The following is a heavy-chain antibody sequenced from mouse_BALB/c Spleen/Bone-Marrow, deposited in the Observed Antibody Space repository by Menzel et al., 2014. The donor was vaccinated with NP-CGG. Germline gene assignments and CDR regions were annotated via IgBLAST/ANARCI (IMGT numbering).Heavy chain of an antibody. D-gene: IGHD2-1*01. J-gene: IGHJ2*01. Sequence: VQLQQSGAELVRPGSSVKISCKASGYAFSSYWMNWVKQRPGQGLEWIGQIYPGDGDTNYSGKFKGKATLTADESSSTAYMQLCSLTSEDSAVYFCAFGNYDFDYWGQGTTLTVSS. CDR2: IYPGDGDT. CDR3: AFGNYDFDY. CDR1: GYAFSSYW. V-gene: IGHV1-80*01.